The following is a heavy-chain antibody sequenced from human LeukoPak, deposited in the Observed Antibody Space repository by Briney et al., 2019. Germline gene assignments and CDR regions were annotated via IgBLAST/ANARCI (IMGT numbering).Heavy chain of an antibody. D-gene: IGHD3-10*01. J-gene: IGHJ5*02. CDR1: GFTFSSYS. V-gene: IGHV3-21*01. Sequence: PGGSLRLSCAASGFTFSSYSMNWVRQAPGKGLEWVSSISSSSSYIYYADSVKGRFTISRDNAKNSLYLQMNSLRAEDTAVYYCARVGWFGGLLFDPWGQGTLVTVSS. CDR2: ISSSSSYI. CDR3: ARVGWFGGLLFDP.